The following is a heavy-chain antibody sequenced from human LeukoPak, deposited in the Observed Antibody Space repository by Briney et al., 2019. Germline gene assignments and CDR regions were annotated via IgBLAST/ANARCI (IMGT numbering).Heavy chain of an antibody. Sequence: GESLQISCQGSGYRFTSYWIGWVRQVPGKGLEWMGIIYPGDSGTRYSPSFQGRVTISADKSISTAYLQWSSLKASDTAMYYCARHPHTVTTDYYYYGMDVWGQGTTVTVSS. V-gene: IGHV5-51*01. J-gene: IGHJ6*02. D-gene: IGHD4-17*01. CDR2: IYPGDSGT. CDR1: GYRFTSYW. CDR3: ARHPHTVTTDYYYYGMDV.